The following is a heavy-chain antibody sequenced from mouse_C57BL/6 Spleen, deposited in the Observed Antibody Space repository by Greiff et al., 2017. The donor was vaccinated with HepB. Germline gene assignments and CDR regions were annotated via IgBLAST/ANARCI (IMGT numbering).Heavy chain of an antibody. CDR2: IRNKANGYTT. CDR3: ARSSLYDGYTFDY. D-gene: IGHD2-3*01. J-gene: IGHJ2*01. Sequence: DVKLQESGGGLVQPGGSLSLSCAASGFTFTDYYMSWVRQPPGKALEWLGFIRNKANGYTTEYSASVKGRFTISRDNSQSILYLQMNALRAEDSATYYCARSSLYDGYTFDYWGQGTTLTVSS. CDR1: GFTFTDYY. V-gene: IGHV7-3*01.